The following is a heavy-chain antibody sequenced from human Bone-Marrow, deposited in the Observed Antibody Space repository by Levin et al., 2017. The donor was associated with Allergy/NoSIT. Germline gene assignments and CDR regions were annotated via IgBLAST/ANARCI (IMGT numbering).Heavy chain of an antibody. D-gene: IGHD5-24*01. CDR2: ISWDDYK. V-gene: IGHV2-5*02. CDR1: GFSLTTSAVG. Sequence: SGPTLVKPTQTLTLTCTFSGFSLTTSAVGVGWIRQPPGKALEWLALISWDDYKRYSPSLRTRLTVTKDTSKNQVVLTMTNMDPVDTATYYCARNIKRSLQSEFDYWGQGTLVTVSS. J-gene: IGHJ4*02. CDR3: ARNIKRSLQSEFDY.